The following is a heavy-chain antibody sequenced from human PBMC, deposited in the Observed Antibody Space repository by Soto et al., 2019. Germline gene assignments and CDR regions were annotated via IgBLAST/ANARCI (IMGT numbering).Heavy chain of an antibody. V-gene: IGHV3-48*04. CDR3: ARDIGGGWELLDYYYYGMDV. D-gene: IGHD1-26*01. Sequence: GGSLRLSCAASGFTFSSYSMNWVRQAPGKGLEWVSYISSSSSTIYYADSVKGRFTISRDNAKNSLYLQMNSLRAEDTAVYYCARDIGGGWELLDYYYYGMDVWGQGTTVTVSS. CDR2: ISSSSSTI. CDR1: GFTFSSYS. J-gene: IGHJ6*02.